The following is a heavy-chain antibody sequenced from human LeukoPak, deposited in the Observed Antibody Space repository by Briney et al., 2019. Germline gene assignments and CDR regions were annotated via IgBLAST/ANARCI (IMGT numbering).Heavy chain of an antibody. CDR2: LSSSSSVI. V-gene: IGHV3-48*04. D-gene: IGHD3-22*01. Sequence: GGSLRLSCAASGFTFSTYAMDWVRQAPGKGLEWVSYLSSSSSVIYYAASVKGRFTISRDNAKNSLYLQMNSLRAEDTAVYYCAKRGYYYDSSGRNYFEYWGQGTLVTVSS. J-gene: IGHJ4*02. CDR3: AKRGYYYDSSGRNYFEY. CDR1: GFTFSTYA.